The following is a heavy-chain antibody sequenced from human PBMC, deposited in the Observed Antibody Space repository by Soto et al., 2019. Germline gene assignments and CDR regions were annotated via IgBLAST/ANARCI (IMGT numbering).Heavy chain of an antibody. J-gene: IGHJ4*02. V-gene: IGHV4-59*01. D-gene: IGHD7-27*01. CDR1: GGSLTDYY. CDR2: IYHSDIT. CDR3: ALTGPLDY. Sequence: QVHLQASGPGLVKPSETLSLTCTVSGGSLTDYYWSWIRQPPGKGLEWIGYIYHSDITNYNPSLRSRAAISVGTSRSQVSLKFGSVTAADTAVYYCALTGPLDYWGQGTLVTVSS.